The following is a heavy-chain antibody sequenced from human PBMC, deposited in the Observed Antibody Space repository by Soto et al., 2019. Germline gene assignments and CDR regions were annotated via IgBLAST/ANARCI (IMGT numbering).Heavy chain of an antibody. D-gene: IGHD1-20*01. V-gene: IGHV1-69*06. CDR1: AGTFSSYA. CDR2: IIPIFGTA. Sequence: SVYFSCKASAGTFSSYAIIWVRQAPVQGLEWMGGIIPIFGTANYAQKFQGRVTITADKSTSTAYMELSSLRSEDTAVYYCAREQAITAITETTQWFDPSGPGTLVTV. CDR3: AREQAITAITETTQWFDP. J-gene: IGHJ5*02.